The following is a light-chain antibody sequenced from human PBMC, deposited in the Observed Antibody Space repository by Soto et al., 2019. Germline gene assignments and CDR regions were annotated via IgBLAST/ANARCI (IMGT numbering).Light chain of an antibody. J-gene: IGKJ1*01. CDR2: GAS. V-gene: IGKV3-20*01. Sequence: EIVLTQSPGTLSLSPGERATLSCRASQSVSNYLAWYQRKPGQAPRLLIYGASSRATGIPDRFSGSGSGTDFPFTISRLEAEDFAVYYCHQYGGSPQTFGQGTKVEIK. CDR3: HQYGGSPQT. CDR1: QSVSNY.